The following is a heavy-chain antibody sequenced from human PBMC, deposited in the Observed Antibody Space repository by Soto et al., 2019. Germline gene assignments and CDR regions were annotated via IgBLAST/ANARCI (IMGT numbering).Heavy chain of an antibody. CDR1: GYSISSSNW. Sequence: QVQLQESGPGLVKPSYTLSLICAVSGYSISSSNWWGWIRQPPGKGLEWIGNIYYSGSAYYNPSLQIRFTMSVDTSKNQFSLKLTSVTAVDTAVYYCARGDYAKAFDIWGQVTTVTVSS. J-gene: IGHJ3*02. D-gene: IGHD2-2*01. CDR3: ARGDYAKAFDI. CDR2: IYYSGSA. V-gene: IGHV4-28*03.